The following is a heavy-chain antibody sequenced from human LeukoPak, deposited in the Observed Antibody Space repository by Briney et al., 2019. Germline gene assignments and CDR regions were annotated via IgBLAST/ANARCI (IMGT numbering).Heavy chain of an antibody. J-gene: IGHJ4*02. CDR1: GFSFDDYA. CDR2: ITWNSAPI. V-gene: IGHV3-9*01. D-gene: IGHD6-19*01. CDR3: AKNRSGWYYLDY. Sequence: GGSLRLSCAASGFSFDDYAMHWVRQVPGKGLEWVSGITWNSAPIGYADSVKGRFTISRDNSKNSLYLQMNSLTVEDTAVYYCAKNRSGWYYLDYWGQGALVTVSS.